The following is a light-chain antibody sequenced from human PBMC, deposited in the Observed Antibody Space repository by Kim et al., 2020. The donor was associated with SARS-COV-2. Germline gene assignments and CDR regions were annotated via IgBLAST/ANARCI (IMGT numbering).Light chain of an antibody. Sequence: SASTGDRVTITCRASQRISSYLAWYQQKPGKAPKLLIYAASTLQSGVPSRFSGSGSGTDFTLTISCLQSEDFATYYCQQYYSYPYTFGQGTKLEI. CDR1: QRISSY. V-gene: IGKV1-8*01. CDR3: QQYYSYPYT. J-gene: IGKJ2*01. CDR2: AAS.